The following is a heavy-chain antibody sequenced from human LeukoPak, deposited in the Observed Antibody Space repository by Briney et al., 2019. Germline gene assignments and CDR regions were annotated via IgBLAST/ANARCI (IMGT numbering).Heavy chain of an antibody. D-gene: IGHD3-22*01. V-gene: IGHV3-9*01. CDR3: AKAQVGNYCYDSSGYYDY. CDR2: ISWNSGSI. J-gene: IGHJ4*02. CDR1: GFTFDDYA. Sequence: GGSLRLSCAASGFTFDDYAMHWVRQAPGKGLEWVSGISWNSGSIGYADSVKGRFTISRDNAKNSLYLQMNSLRAEDTALYYCAKAQVGNYCYDSSGYYDYWGQGTLVTVSS.